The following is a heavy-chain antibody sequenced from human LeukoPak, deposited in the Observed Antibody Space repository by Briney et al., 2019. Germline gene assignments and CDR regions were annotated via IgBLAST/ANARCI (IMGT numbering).Heavy chain of an antibody. CDR2: IYTSGST. V-gene: IGHV4-39*07. J-gene: IGHJ4*02. CDR3: ARRMAAAGIGIYFDY. CDR1: GGSISSSSYY. D-gene: IGHD6-13*01. Sequence: SETLSLTCTVSGGSISSSSYYWGWIRQPPGKGLEWIGSIYTSGSTKYNPSLKSRVTMSADTSKNQFSLKLSSVTAADTAVYYCARRMAAAGIGIYFDYWGQGTLVTVSS.